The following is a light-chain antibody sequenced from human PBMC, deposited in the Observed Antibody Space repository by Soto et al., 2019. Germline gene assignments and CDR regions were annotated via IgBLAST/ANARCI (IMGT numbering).Light chain of an antibody. CDR3: QTWAAGIRV. CDR2: LNNDGSH. V-gene: IGLV4-69*01. J-gene: IGLJ3*02. Sequence: QSVLTQSPSASASLGASGKLTCTLSGGHSSYAIAWHQQQPEKGPRYLMNLNNDGSHTKGDGIPDRFSGSSSGAERYRTISRLQSAAGADYYCQTWAAGIRVFSEGTKLTVL. CDR1: GGHSSYA.